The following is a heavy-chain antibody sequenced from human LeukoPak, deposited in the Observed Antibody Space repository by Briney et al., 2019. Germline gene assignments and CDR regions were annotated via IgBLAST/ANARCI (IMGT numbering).Heavy chain of an antibody. CDR3: ARDEGNGSGWYFNY. CDR1: GGSISSGGYS. CDR2: IYHSGST. V-gene: IGHV4-30-2*01. D-gene: IGHD6-19*01. Sequence: SETLSLTCAVSGGSISSGGYSWSWIRQPPGKGLEWIGYIYHSGSTYYNPSLKSRVTISVDGSKNQFSLKLSSVTAADTAVYYCARDEGNGSGWYFNYWGQGTLVTVSS. J-gene: IGHJ4*02.